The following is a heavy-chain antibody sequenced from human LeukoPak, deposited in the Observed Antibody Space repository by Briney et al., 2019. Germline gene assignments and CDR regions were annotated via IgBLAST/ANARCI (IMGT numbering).Heavy chain of an antibody. CDR1: GFTFSSYS. Sequence: GGSLRLSCAASGFTFSSYSMNWVRQAPGKGLEWVSYISSSSSTIYYADSVKGRFTISRDNAKNSLYLQMNSLRAEDTAVYYCAKGYSSSWKGWFDPWGQGTLVTVSS. CDR2: ISSSSSTI. V-gene: IGHV3-48*01. D-gene: IGHD6-13*01. J-gene: IGHJ5*02. CDR3: AKGYSSSWKGWFDP.